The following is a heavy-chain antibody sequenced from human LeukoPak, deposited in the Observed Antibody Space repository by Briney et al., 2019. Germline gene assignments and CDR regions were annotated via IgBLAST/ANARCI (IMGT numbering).Heavy chain of an antibody. J-gene: IGHJ4*02. CDR3: AKDHPYYDILTGYYVESRYFFDY. CDR1: GFTFSSYG. CDR2: IRYDGSNK. V-gene: IGHV3-30*02. Sequence: GGSLRLSCAASGFTFSSYGMHWVRQAPGKGLEWVAFIRYDGSNKYYADSVKGRFTISRDNSKNTLYLQMNSLRAEDTAVYYCAKDHPYYDILTGYYVESRYFFDYWGQGTLVTVSS. D-gene: IGHD3-9*01.